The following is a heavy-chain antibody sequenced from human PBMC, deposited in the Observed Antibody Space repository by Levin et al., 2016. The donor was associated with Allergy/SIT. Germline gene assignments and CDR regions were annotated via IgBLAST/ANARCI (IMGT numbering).Heavy chain of an antibody. CDR3: ARPGGGVDDYVGWFDP. CDR2: IYYSGST. Sequence: WIRQPPGKGLEWIGSIYYSGSTYYNPSLKSRVTISVDTSKNQFSLKLSSVTAADTAVYYCARPGGGVDDYVGWFDPWGQGTLVTVSS. J-gene: IGHJ5*02. D-gene: IGHD4-23*01. V-gene: IGHV4-39*01.